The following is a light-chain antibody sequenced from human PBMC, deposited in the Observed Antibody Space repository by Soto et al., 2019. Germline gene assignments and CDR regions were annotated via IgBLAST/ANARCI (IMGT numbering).Light chain of an antibody. CDR2: DAS. CDR3: QQRTNWPPPFT. J-gene: IGKJ5*01. V-gene: IGKV3-11*01. CDR1: QNIASY. Sequence: EIVLTQSPATLSLSPGERATLSCRASQNIASYLAWYQHKPGQAPRLLIYDASNRATGIPARFSGSGSGTDFTLTISSLEPEDFAVYYCQQRTNWPPPFTFGQGTRLEIK.